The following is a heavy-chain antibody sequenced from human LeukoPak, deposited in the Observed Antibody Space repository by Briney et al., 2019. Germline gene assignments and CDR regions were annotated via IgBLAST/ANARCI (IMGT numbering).Heavy chain of an antibody. CDR2: ISSSSSYV. J-gene: IGHJ4*02. V-gene: IGHV3-21*01. Sequence: GGSLRLSCAASGFTFSSYSMNWVRQAPGKGLEWVSSISSSSSYVYYADSVKGRFTISRDNAKNSLYLQMNSLRAEDTAVYYCAGDRWFPYCGGDCYSGIDYWGQGTLVTVSS. CDR3: AGDRWFPYCGGDCYSGIDY. CDR1: GFTFSSYS. D-gene: IGHD2-21*02.